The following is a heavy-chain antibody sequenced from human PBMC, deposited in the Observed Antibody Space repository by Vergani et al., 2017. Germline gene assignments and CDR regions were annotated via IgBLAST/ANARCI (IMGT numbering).Heavy chain of an antibody. V-gene: IGHV3-9*01. CDR1: GITFWKFG. D-gene: IGHD2-2*01. J-gene: IGHJ5*02. CDR2: ISWNSGAV. CDR3: ARAGCSSTSCYRFDP. Sequence: EVDLVESGGGLAQPGGSLRLSCEASGITFWKFGMHWVRQGPGKGLEWVSGISWNSGAVDYADSVRGRFTISRDNAKNSLFLEMNSLRAEDTAVYYCARAGCSSTSCYRFDPWGQGTLVTVSS.